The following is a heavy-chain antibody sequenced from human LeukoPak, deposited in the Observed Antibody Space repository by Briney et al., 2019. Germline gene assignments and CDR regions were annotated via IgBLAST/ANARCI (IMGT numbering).Heavy chain of an antibody. D-gene: IGHD6-19*01. V-gene: IGHV4-59*01. Sequence: SETLSLPCTLSVRSIRRYHSSWIPHPPGEGLECLRYIFYSGSPNHNTFLKRRVTIPVDKSKNQSALKLRSVTAADTTVYYCAIDRFGSSGRYLLGWFDPWGQGTLVTVSS. CDR1: VRSIRRYH. CDR3: AIDRFGSSGRYLLGWFDP. CDR2: IFYSGSP. J-gene: IGHJ5*02.